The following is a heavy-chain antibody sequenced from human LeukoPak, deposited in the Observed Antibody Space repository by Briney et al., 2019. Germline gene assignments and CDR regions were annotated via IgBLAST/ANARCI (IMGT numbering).Heavy chain of an antibody. CDR1: GFTFSKYG. CDR3: VRDTITYGIFTGSPDY. J-gene: IGHJ4*02. CDR2: IRYDGSKE. Sequence: GGSLRLSCEVSGFTFSKYGMHWVRQAPGKGREGVSTIRYDGSKEYYADSVRGRFTISRDNSGNTLFLQMDSLGAEDTAVYYCVRDTITYGIFTGSPDYWGQGTLVIVSS. D-gene: IGHD3-9*01. V-gene: IGHV3-30*02.